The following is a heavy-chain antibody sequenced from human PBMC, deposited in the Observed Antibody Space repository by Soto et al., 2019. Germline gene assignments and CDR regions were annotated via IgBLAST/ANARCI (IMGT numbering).Heavy chain of an antibody. J-gene: IGHJ6*02. CDR1: GFTFRNHA. V-gene: IGHV3-30-3*01. D-gene: IGHD2-15*01. CDR3: ARVYREDILVVVGARPGEYGIDI. CDR2: IAYDGSNA. Sequence: GGSLRLSCAASGFTFRNHAMHWVRQAPGKGLECLAVIAYDGSNAFYRDSVKGRFTISRDNSKNTLYLHMNSLRSEDTVVYYCARVYREDILVVVGARPGEYGIDIWGQGTTVTVSS.